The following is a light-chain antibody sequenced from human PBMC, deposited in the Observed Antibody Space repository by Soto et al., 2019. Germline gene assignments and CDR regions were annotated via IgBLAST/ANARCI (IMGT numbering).Light chain of an antibody. J-gene: IGLJ1*01. CDR1: SSDVGGYNY. V-gene: IGLV2-14*03. CDR3: SSYTKSSTLYV. CDR2: DVT. Sequence: QSALTQPASVSASPGQSITISCTGTSSDVGGYNYVSWYQHQPGKAPKLIIYDVTYRPSGASNRFSASKSGTTASLTISGLQAEDEADYYCSSYTKSSTLYVFGTGTKVTVL.